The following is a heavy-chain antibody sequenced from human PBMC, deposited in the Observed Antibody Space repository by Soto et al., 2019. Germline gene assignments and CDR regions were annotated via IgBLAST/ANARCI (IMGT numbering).Heavy chain of an antibody. CDR2: IKSKTDGGTT. Sequence: GGSLRLSCAASGFTFSNAWMNWVRQAPGKGLEWVGRIKSKTDGGTTDYAAPVKGRFTISRDDSKNTLYLQMNSLKTEDTAVYYCTTDRRYRGPEYYFDYWGQGTLVTVSS. CDR1: GFTFSNAW. J-gene: IGHJ4*02. D-gene: IGHD1-26*01. V-gene: IGHV3-15*07. CDR3: TTDRRYRGPEYYFDY.